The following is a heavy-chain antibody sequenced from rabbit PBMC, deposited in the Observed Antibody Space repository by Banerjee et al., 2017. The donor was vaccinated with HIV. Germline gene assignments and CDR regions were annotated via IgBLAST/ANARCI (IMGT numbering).Heavy chain of an antibody. CDR2: INTSSGST. V-gene: IGHV1S45*01. J-gene: IGHJ4*01. D-gene: IGHD8-1*01. CDR1: GFSFSNSYY. CDR3: ARRIGSSPYGSFSL. Sequence: QEQLVESGGGLVQPEGSLTLTCTASGFSFSNSYYMCWVSQAPGKGLEWIACINTSSGSTVYATWAKGRFTISRTSSTTVALQMTSLTAADTATYFCARRIGSSPYGSFSLWGPGTLVTVS.